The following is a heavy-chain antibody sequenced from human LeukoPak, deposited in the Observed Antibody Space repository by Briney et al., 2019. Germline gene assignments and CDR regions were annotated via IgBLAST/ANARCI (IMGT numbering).Heavy chain of an antibody. V-gene: IGHV3-7*01. CDR1: GFTFSNAW. D-gene: IGHD5-18*01. Sequence: GGSLRLSCAASGFTFSNAWMSWVRQAPGKGLEWVASINPDGNKKYSADSVKGRFTISRDNAENSLYLQMNSLRVEDTAFYYCARDLAYSRLDYWGQGMLVTVSS. CDR2: INPDGNKK. CDR3: ARDLAYSRLDY. J-gene: IGHJ4*02.